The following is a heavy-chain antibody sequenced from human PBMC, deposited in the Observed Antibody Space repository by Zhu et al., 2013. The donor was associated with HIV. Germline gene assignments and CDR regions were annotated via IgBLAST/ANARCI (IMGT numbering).Heavy chain of an antibody. J-gene: IGHJ3*02. CDR3: ATNNCSTTYCPLGDVFDI. D-gene: IGHD2-2*01. V-gene: IGHV1-24*01. CDR1: GYTFTELS. CDR2: FNREDGEA. Sequence: QVQLVQSGAAVKKPGASVRVSCEVSGYTFTELSMHWVRQAPGKGLEYMGGFNREDGEAMYAQNFQGRITMTEDTSADTAYMELRSLRSEDTALYYCATNNCSTTYCPLGDVFDIWGQGTLVTVSS.